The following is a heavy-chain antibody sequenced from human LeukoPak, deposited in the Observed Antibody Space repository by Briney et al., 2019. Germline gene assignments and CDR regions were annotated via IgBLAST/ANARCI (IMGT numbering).Heavy chain of an antibody. CDR1: GFTFSSYT. J-gene: IGHJ3*02. V-gene: IGHV3-21*01. CDR3: VRLGPAFDI. Sequence: GGSLRLSCAASGFTFSSYTVNWIRQAPGKGLEWVSSISGSSYYIYYADSVRGRFTISRDNAKNSLYLQMNSLRAEDTAVYYCVRLGPAFDIWGQGTMVTVSS. CDR2: ISGSSYYI. D-gene: IGHD3-16*01.